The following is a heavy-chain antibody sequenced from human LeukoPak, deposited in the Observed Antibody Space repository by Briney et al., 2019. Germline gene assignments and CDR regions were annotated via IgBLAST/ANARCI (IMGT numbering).Heavy chain of an antibody. CDR2: IYYSGST. CDR3: AGAFPDSSRYIGPLDH. V-gene: IGHV4-59*01. Sequence: PSATLSLTCAVSGRSISSYYWSWIRQPPGKGLEFIGHIYYSGSTNYTPSLKSRVTISVDTFKKQFSLNLSSVTAADTAVYYCAGAFPDSSRYIGPLDHWGQGTLVTVSS. J-gene: IGHJ4*02. CDR1: GRSISSYY. D-gene: IGHD3-22*01.